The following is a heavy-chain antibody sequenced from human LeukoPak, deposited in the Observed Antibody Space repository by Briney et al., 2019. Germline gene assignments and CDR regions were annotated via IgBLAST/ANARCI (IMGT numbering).Heavy chain of an antibody. CDR3: AKGGAIYDFWSGSFYYYYYYMDV. D-gene: IGHD3-3*01. V-gene: IGHV3-74*01. CDR1: GFTFSGYW. Sequence: GGSLRLSCEASGFTFSGYWMHWVRQAPGKGLVWVSRINSDGSSTSYADSVKGRFTISRDNAKNALNLQMNSLRAEDTAVYYCAKGGAIYDFWSGSFYYYYYYMDVWGKGTTATVSS. CDR2: INSDGSST. J-gene: IGHJ6*03.